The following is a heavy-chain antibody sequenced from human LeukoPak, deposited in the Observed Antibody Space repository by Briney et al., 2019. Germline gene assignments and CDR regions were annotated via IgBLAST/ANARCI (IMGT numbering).Heavy chain of an antibody. J-gene: IGHJ4*02. D-gene: IGHD6-13*01. CDR1: GFTFSDYY. V-gene: IGHV3-11*01. Sequence: PGGSLRLSCAASGFTFSDYYMSWIRQAPGKGLEWVSYISSSGSTIYYADSVKGRFTISRDNAKNSLYLQMNNPRAEDTAVYYCARDPRRMYSSSWYLTWGQGTLVTVSS. CDR3: ARDPRRMYSSSWYLT. CDR2: ISSSGSTI.